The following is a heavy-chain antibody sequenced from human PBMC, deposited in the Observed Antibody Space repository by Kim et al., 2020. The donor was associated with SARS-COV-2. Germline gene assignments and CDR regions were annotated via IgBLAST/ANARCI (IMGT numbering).Heavy chain of an antibody. J-gene: IGHJ4*02. CDR2: ISGSGGST. D-gene: IGHD6-13*01. CDR3: AKDPHKITAGPASFDY. CDR1: GFTFSSYA. V-gene: IGHV3-23*01. Sequence: GGSLRLSCAASGFTFSSYAMSWVRQAPGKGLEWVSAISGSGGSTYYADSVKGRFTISRDNSKNTLYLQMNSLRAEDTAVYCCAKDPHKITAGPASFDYWGQGTLVTVSS.